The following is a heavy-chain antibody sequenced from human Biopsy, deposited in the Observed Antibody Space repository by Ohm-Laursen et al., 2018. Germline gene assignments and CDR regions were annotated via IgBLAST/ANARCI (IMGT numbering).Heavy chain of an antibody. CDR1: GDSISSYY. D-gene: IGHD3-22*01. CDR2: VYYTGIT. Sequence: GTLSLTCTVSGDSISSYYWSWIRQPPGKGLQWIGYVYYTGITDYNPSLQSRVTISVDTSKNHFSLGLRSVTPADTAIYYCARDRGYYSDRTVPGYFDLWGRGTLVTVSS. J-gene: IGHJ2*01. V-gene: IGHV4-59*01. CDR3: ARDRGYYSDRTVPGYFDL.